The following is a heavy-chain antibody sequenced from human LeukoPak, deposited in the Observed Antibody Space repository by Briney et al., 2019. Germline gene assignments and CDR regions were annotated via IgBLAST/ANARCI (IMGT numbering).Heavy chain of an antibody. Sequence: PWGSLSLSCAASGFTFSDYAMSWVRQAPGGGLEWVSAISGRGDETFHADSVKGRFTTSRDNSKNTLSLQMSSLRVEDSAVYFCAKDTSAWWYHRAYMNVWGTGTTVTVSS. CDR2: ISGRGDET. D-gene: IGHD2-15*01. J-gene: IGHJ6*03. CDR1: GFTFSDYA. CDR3: AKDTSAWWYHRAYMNV. V-gene: IGHV3-23*01.